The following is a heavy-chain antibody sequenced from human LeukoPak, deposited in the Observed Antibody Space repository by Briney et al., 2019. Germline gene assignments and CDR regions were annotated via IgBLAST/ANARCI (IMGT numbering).Heavy chain of an antibody. D-gene: IGHD3-22*01. CDR2: ISAYNGNT. J-gene: IGHJ4*02. V-gene: IGHV1-18*01. CDR3: ARADKTFYSDTSGYFY. Sequence: ASVKVSCKASGYTFTRYGISWVRQAPGQGLGWMGWISAYNGNTNYAQRLQGRVTMTTDTSTSTASMELRSLRSDDTAVYYCARADKTFYSDTSGYFYWGQGTLVTVSS. CDR1: GYTFTRYG.